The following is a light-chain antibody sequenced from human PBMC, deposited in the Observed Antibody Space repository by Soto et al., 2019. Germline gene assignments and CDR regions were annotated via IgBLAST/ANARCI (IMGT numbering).Light chain of an antibody. J-gene: IGKJ2*01. CDR2: DAS. CDR3: QQSYRTPYT. Sequence: DIQMTQSPSSLSASVGDRVTITCRASQGISSYLVWYQQRQGIAPKLLMYDASSLLSGVPSRFSGSGSGTDFTLTISSLQPEYFANYYCQQSYRTPYTFGQGTKLETK. V-gene: IGKV1-39*01. CDR1: QGISSY.